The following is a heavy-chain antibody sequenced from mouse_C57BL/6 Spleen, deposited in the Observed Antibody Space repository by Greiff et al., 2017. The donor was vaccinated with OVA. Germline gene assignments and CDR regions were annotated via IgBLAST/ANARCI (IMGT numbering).Heavy chain of an antibody. Sequence: VKLQQPGAELVRPGPSFKLSCKASGYTFTSYWMDWVKQRPGQGLEWIGNIYPSDSETHYNQKFKDKATLTVDKSSSTAYMQLSSLTSEDSAVYYCARGDGSSYAAMDYWGQGTSVTVSS. CDR2: IYPSDSET. D-gene: IGHD1-1*01. CDR3: ARGDGSSYAAMDY. V-gene: IGHV1-61*01. J-gene: IGHJ4*01. CDR1: GYTFTSYW.